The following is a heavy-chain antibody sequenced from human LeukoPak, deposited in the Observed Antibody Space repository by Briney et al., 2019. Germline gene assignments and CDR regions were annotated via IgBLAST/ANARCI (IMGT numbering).Heavy chain of an antibody. V-gene: IGHV4-34*01. CDR1: GGSFSGYY. CDR3: ARGDAMVTSSLDY. J-gene: IGHJ4*02. CDR2: INHSGST. D-gene: IGHD5-18*01. Sequence: SETLSLTCAVYGGSFSGYYWSWNRQPPGKGLEWIGEINHSGSTNYNPSLKSRVTISVDTSKNQFSLKLSSVTAADTAVYYCARGDAMVTSSLDYWGQGTLVTVSS.